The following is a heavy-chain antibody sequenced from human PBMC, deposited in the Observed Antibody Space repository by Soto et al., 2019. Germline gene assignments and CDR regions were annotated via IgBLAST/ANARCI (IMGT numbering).Heavy chain of an antibody. D-gene: IGHD4-17*01. CDR1: GYTFTSYD. CDR2: MNPNSGNT. V-gene: IGHV1-8*01. CDR3: ARGGNGDYLYYFDY. J-gene: IGHJ4*02. Sequence: ASVKVSCKASGYTFTSYDINWVRQATGQGLEWMGWMNPNSGNTGYAQKFQGGVTMTRNTSISTAYMELSSLRSEDTAVYYCARGGNGDYLYYFDYWGQGTLVTVSS.